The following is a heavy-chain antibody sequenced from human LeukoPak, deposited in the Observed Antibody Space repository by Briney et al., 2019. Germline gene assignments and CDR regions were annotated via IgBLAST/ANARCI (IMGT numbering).Heavy chain of an antibody. J-gene: IGHJ3*02. Sequence: PGGSLRLSCAASGFTFSSYSTNCVRQDPRKWLEWVASISSSISYIYYTDSVKGRLTISRHNTNNSLYLQCNSLRAEDTAVYYCARARIAVAGHDAAGGAFDIWGQGTMVTVSS. CDR2: ISSSISYI. CDR1: GFTFSSYS. CDR3: ARARIAVAGHDAAGGAFDI. V-gene: IGHV3-21*01. D-gene: IGHD6-19*01.